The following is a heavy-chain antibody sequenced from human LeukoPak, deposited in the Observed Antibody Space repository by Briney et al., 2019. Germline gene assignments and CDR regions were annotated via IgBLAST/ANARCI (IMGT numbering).Heavy chain of an antibody. CDR2: IYSGGST. D-gene: IGHD1-26*01. Sequence: PGGSLRLSCAASGFTVSSKYMSWVRQAPGKGLEWVSVIYSGGSTYYADSVKGRFTISRDKSKNTLYLQMNSLRAEDTAVYYCGRYGVVGATPDYWGQGTLVTVSP. CDR3: GRYGVVGATPDY. CDR1: GFTVSSKY. V-gene: IGHV3-66*01. J-gene: IGHJ4*02.